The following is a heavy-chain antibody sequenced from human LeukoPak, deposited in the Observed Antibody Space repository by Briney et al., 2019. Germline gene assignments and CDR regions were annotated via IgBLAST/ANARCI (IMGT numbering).Heavy chain of an antibody. CDR3: ARSSGYHYYFDY. D-gene: IGHD3-22*01. CDR2: ISNDGSNK. J-gene: IGHJ4*02. V-gene: IGHV3-30*01. Sequence: GRSLRLSCAASGFTFSSYAMHWVRQAPGKGLEWVAVISNDGSNKFYADSVKGRFTISRDNSKNTLYLQMNSLRAEDTAVYYCARSSGYHYYFDYWGQGTLATVSS. CDR1: GFTFSSYA.